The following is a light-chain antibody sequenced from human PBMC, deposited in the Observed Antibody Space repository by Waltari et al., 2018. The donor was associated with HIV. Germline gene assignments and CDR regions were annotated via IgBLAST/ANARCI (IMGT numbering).Light chain of an antibody. CDR3: QQRRNWPKT. CDR2: DAS. V-gene: IGKV3-11*01. J-gene: IGKJ2*01. CDR1: QSVGSSP. Sequence: EVVLTQSPVTLSLSPGERATLYCRASQSVGSSPLAWYQQKPGQAPRLLIYDASYRATDIPARFSGSGSETDFTLTISSLEPEDFAVYYCQQRRNWPKTFGQGTKLEI.